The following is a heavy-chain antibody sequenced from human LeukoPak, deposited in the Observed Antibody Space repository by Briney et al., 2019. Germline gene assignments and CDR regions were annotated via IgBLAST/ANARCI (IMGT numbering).Heavy chain of an antibody. CDR2: IWYDGSNK. J-gene: IGHJ4*02. V-gene: IGHV3-33*01. D-gene: IGHD3-10*01. CDR3: ARDRFPSMVRGVMGY. CDR1: GFTFSSYG. Sequence: PGGSLRLSCAASGFTFSSYGMHWARQAPGKGLEWVAVIWYDGSNKYYADSVKGRFTISRDNSKNTLYLQMNSLRAEDTAVYYCARDRFPSMVRGVMGYWGQGTLVTVSS.